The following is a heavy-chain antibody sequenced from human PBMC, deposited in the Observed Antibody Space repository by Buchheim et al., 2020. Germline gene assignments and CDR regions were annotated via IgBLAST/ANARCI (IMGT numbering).Heavy chain of an antibody. Sequence: QVQLQQWGAGLLKPSETLSLTCAVYGGSFSGYYWSWIRQPPGKGLEWIGYIYYSGSTNYNPSLKSRVTISVDTSKNQFSLKLSSVTAADTAVYYCATSNFWSGYYDYWGQGTL. CDR3: ATSNFWSGYYDY. D-gene: IGHD3-3*01. J-gene: IGHJ4*02. CDR2: IYYSGST. CDR1: GGSFSGYY. V-gene: IGHV4-34*11.